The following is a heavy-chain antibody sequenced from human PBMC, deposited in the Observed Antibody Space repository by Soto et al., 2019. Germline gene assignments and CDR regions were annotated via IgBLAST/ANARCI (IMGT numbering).Heavy chain of an antibody. CDR2: INAGNGNT. V-gene: IGHV1-3*01. D-gene: IGHD5-12*01. CDR3: ARGIVATISSDY. J-gene: IGHJ4*02. CDR1: GYTFTSYA. Sequence: ASVKGSCKTSGYTFTSYARHWVRQATGQRLEWMGWINAGNGNTKYSQKFQGRVTITRDTSASTAYMELSSLRSEDTAVYYCARGIVATISSDYWGQGTLVTVSS.